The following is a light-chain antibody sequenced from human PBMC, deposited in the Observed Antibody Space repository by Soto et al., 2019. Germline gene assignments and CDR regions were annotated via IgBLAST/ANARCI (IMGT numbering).Light chain of an antibody. CDR3: AAWYASLRAVV. CDR2: RNH. V-gene: IGLV1-44*01. Sequence: QSVLTQSPSESATPGQRVTISCSGSGSNIGTHAVNWYQQVPGTAPTLLIFRNHQRPSGVPDRFSGSKSGTSASLAISGPHSEDEADDYCAAWYASLRAVVFGGGTKLTVL. J-gene: IGLJ2*01. CDR1: GSNIGTHA.